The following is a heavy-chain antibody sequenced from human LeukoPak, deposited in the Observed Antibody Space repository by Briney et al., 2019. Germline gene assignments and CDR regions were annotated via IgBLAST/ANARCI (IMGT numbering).Heavy chain of an antibody. CDR2: ISAYNGNT. J-gene: IGHJ4*02. D-gene: IGHD2-15*01. CDR1: GYTFTSYG. V-gene: IGHV1-18*01. CDR3: ARTSGLVVVAATPVY. Sequence: ASVKVSCKASGYTFTSYGISWVRQAPGQGLEWMGWISAYNGNTNYAQKLQGRVTMTTDTSTSTAYMELRSLRSDDTAVYYCARTSGLVVVAATPVYWGQGTLVTVSS.